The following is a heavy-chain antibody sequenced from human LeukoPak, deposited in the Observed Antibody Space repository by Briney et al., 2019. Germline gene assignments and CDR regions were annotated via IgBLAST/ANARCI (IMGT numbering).Heavy chain of an antibody. CDR2: ISSSGSTI. Sequence: GGSLRLSCAASGFTFSDYYMSWIRQAPGKGLEWVSYISSSGSTIYYADSVKGRFTISRDNAKKSLYLQMNSLRAEDTAVYYCARSFSGSPWAPFDPWGQGTLVTVSS. CDR3: ARSFSGSPWAPFDP. V-gene: IGHV3-11*04. J-gene: IGHJ5*02. D-gene: IGHD2-15*01. CDR1: GFTFSDYY.